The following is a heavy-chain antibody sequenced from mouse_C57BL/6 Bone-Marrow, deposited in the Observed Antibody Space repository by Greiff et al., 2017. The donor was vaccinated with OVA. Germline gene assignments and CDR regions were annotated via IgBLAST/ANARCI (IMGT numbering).Heavy chain of an antibody. D-gene: IGHD1-1*01. V-gene: IGHV1-64*01. CDR2: IHPNSGST. CDR3: ARYYYGSDWFAY. J-gene: IGHJ3*01. CDR1: GYTFTSYW. Sequence: QVQLQQPGAELVKPGASVKLSCKASGYTFTSYWLHWVKLRPGQGLEWIGMIHPNSGSTNYNEKFKSKATLTVDKSSSTAYMQLSSLTSEDSAVYYCARYYYGSDWFAYWGQGTLVTVSA.